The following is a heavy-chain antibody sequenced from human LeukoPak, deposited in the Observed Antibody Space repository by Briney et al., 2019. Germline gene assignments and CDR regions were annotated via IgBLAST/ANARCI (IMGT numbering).Heavy chain of an antibody. CDR2: IWYDGSNK. CDR3: ARGYCSSTSCYFGFATADYYYYGMDV. CDR1: GFTFSSYG. Sequence: GGSLRLSCAASGFTFSSYGMHWVRQAPGKGLEWVAVIWYDGSNKYYADSVKGRFTISRDNSKNTLYLQMNSLGAEDTAVYYCARGYCSSTSCYFGFATADYYYYGMDVWGQGTTVTVSS. J-gene: IGHJ6*02. V-gene: IGHV3-33*01. D-gene: IGHD2-2*01.